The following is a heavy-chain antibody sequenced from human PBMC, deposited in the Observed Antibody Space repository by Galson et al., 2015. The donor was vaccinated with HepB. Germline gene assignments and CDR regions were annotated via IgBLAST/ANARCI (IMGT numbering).Heavy chain of an antibody. J-gene: IGHJ4*02. V-gene: IGHV4-59*01. D-gene: IGHD3-22*01. CDR3: ARHYYDTGGYFYFDY. CDR2: IYYSGST. Sequence: ETLSLTCTVSGGSISGYYWSWIRQPPGKGLEYIGYIYYSGSTNYNPSLKSRVTISVDTSKNQFSLKLSSVTAADTAVYYCARHYYDTGGYFYFDYWGQGTLVTVSS. CDR1: GGSISGYY.